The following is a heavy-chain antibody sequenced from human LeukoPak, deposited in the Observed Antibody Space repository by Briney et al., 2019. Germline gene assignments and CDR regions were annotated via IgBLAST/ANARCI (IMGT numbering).Heavy chain of an antibody. Sequence: EESLKISCTGFGYSFTTYWIGRVRQMPGKGLEWMGIIYPGDSDARYSPSLQGQVTISVDKSISTAYLQWSSLKASDTAMYYCARQGRIVVVTTTHDAFDIWGQGTMVTVSS. CDR3: ARQGRIVVVTTTHDAFDI. CDR1: GYSFTTYW. V-gene: IGHV5-51*01. CDR2: IYPGDSDA. J-gene: IGHJ3*02. D-gene: IGHD2-21*02.